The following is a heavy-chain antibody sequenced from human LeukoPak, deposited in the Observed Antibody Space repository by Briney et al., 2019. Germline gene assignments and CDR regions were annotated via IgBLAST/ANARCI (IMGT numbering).Heavy chain of an antibody. J-gene: IGHJ4*02. CDR2: INHSGST. CDR3: ARVGLDSSGYPFDY. V-gene: IGHV4-34*01. Sequence: SETLSLTCAVYGGSFSGYYWSWIRQPPGKGLEWIGEINHSGSTNYNPSLKSRVTISVDTSKNQFSLKLSSVTAADTAVYYCARVGLDSSGYPFDYWGQGTLVTVSS. CDR1: GGSFSGYY. D-gene: IGHD3-22*01.